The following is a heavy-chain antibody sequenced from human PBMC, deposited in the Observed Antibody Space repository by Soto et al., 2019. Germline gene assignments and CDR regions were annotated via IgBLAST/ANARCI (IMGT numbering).Heavy chain of an antibody. Sequence: GASVKVSCKASGYTFTSYVISWVRQAPGQGLEWMGWISAYNGNTNYAQKLQGRVTMTTDTSTSTAYMELRSLRSDDTAVYYCAREKQLVPDYYYYGMDVWGQGTTVTVSS. D-gene: IGHD6-6*01. V-gene: IGHV1-18*01. CDR3: AREKQLVPDYYYYGMDV. CDR1: GYTFTSYV. CDR2: ISAYNGNT. J-gene: IGHJ6*02.